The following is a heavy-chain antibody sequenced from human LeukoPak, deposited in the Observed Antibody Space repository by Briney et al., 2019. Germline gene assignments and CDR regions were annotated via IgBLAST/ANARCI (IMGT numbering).Heavy chain of an antibody. D-gene: IGHD6-19*01. V-gene: IGHV1-18*01. CDR2: ISAYNGNT. CDR1: GYTFTSYG. J-gene: IGHJ3*02. CDR3: ARVTSLSQQWLVGDAFDI. Sequence: GASVKVSCKASGYTFTSYGISWVRQAPGQGLEWMGWISAYNGNTNYAQKLQGRVTMTTDTSTSTAYMELRSLRSDDTAVYHCARVTSLSQQWLVGDAFDIWGQGTMVTVSS.